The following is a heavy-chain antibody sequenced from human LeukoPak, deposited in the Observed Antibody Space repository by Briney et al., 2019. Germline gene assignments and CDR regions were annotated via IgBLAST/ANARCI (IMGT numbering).Heavy chain of an antibody. CDR1: GFTFSIYG. Sequence: GGSLRLFCAASGFTFSIYGMHWVRQAPGKGLEWVAVIWNDGSNKYYADSVKGRFTISRDNSKNTLYLQMNSLRAEDTAVYSCARASGPFDYWGQGTLVTVSS. CDR2: IWNDGSNK. J-gene: IGHJ4*02. D-gene: IGHD3-10*01. CDR3: ARASGPFDY. V-gene: IGHV3-33*01.